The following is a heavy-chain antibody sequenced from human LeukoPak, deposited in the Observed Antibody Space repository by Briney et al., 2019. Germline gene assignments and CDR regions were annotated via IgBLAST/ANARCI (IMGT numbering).Heavy chain of an antibody. D-gene: IGHD3-3*01. CDR1: GFTFSSYG. V-gene: IGHV3-30*02. CDR3: ANLRFLEWLSPMDV. CDR2: IRYDGSNK. Sequence: PGGSLRLSCAASGFTFSSYGMHWVRQAPGKGLEWVAFIRYDGSNKYYADSVKGRFTISRDNSKNTLYLQMNSLRAEDTAVYYCANLRFLEWLSPMDVWGKGTTVTVSS. J-gene: IGHJ6*03.